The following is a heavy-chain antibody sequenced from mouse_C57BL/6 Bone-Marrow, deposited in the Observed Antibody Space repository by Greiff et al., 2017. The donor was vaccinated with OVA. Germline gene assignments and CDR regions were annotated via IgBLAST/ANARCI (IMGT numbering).Heavy chain of an antibody. Sequence: VQLQESGPELVKPGASVKISCKASGYAFSSSWMNWVKQRPGKGLEWIGRIYPGDGDTNYNGKFKGKATLTADKSSSTAYMQLSSLTSEDSAVYFCARPYYYRSSPYYYAMDYWGQGTSFTVSS. CDR2: IYPGDGDT. CDR1: GYAFSSSW. J-gene: IGHJ4*01. V-gene: IGHV1-82*01. CDR3: ARPYYYRSSPYYYAMDY. D-gene: IGHD1-1*01.